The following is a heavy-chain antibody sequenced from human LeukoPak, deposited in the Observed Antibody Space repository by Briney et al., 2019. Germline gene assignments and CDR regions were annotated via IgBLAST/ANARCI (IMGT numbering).Heavy chain of an antibody. CDR3: PKGGSTPWFDP. J-gene: IGHJ5*02. D-gene: IGHD1-26*01. V-gene: IGHV3-23*01. CDR1: GFTFREYS. Sequence: GGSLRLSCAASGFTFREYSMSCVRQAPGKGLEWVSNIRSNGGDTYYTDSVKGRFTISRDNSKNTLYLEMNSVIAEDTPLYYCPKGGSTPWFDPWGPGNPVTVSS. CDR2: IRSNGGDT.